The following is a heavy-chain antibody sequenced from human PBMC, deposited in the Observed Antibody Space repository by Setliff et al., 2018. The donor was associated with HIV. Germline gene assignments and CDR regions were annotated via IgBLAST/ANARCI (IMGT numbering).Heavy chain of an antibody. CDR1: GYNFNRYG. D-gene: IGHD2-2*01. CDR3: AGLIYCSSTSCFGAFDI. J-gene: IGHJ3*02. V-gene: IGHV5-51*01. CDR2: INPSTSEV. Sequence: KVSCKASGYNFNRYGIHWVRQAPGQRPEWMGFINPSTSEVRYRPSLQGQVTISADKSISTAFLQWSSLKASDTAMYYCAGLIYCSSTSCFGAFDIWGQGTMVTASS.